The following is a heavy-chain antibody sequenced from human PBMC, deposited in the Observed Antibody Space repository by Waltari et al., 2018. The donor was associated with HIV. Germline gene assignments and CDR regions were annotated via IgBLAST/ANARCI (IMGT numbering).Heavy chain of an antibody. V-gene: IGHV3-30*18. CDR3: AKDNSVNYFTGDAFDI. CDR1: GFTFSSYG. CDR2: IWSDGNNE. Sequence: QVQLVESGGGVVQPGRSLRLSCAASGFTFSSYGMHWVRQPPGEGPEWMAIIWSDGNNEYYADSVKGRFTISIDNSKDTLYLQMNSLRAEDTAMYYCAKDNSVNYFTGDAFDIWGQGTMVIVSS. J-gene: IGHJ3*02. D-gene: IGHD1-26*01.